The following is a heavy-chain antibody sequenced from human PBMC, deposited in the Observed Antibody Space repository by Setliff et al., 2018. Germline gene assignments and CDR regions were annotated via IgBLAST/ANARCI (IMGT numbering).Heavy chain of an antibody. CDR1: GFTFSSYA. D-gene: IGHD3-10*01. CDR2: ISGSGGST. J-gene: IGHJ6*03. CDR3: TTGTNYFGSGSTSHLFYMDV. Sequence: HPGGSLRLSCAASGFTFSSYAMSWVRQAPGKGLEWVSAISGSGGSTYYADFAKGRFTVSRDNSKSTLYLHMNSLTTEDTGVYYCTTGTNYFGSGSTSHLFYMDVWGKGTTVTVSS. V-gene: IGHV3-23*01.